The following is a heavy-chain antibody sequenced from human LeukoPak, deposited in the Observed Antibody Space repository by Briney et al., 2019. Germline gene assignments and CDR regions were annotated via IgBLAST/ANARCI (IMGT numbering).Heavy chain of an antibody. Sequence: SVKVSCKASGGTFSSYAISWVRQAPGQGLEWMGRIIPILGIANYAQRFQGRVTITADKSTSTAYMELSSLRSEDTAVYYCARGGYSGYDDLGYYYYGMDVWGQGTTVTVSS. D-gene: IGHD5-12*01. CDR1: GGTFSSYA. CDR3: ARGGYSGYDDLGYYYYGMDV. J-gene: IGHJ6*02. V-gene: IGHV1-69*04. CDR2: IIPILGIA.